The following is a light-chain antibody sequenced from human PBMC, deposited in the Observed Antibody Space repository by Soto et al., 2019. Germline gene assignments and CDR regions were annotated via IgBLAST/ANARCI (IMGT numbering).Light chain of an antibody. CDR1: ESVTSS. CDR2: AAS. V-gene: IGKV3-15*01. J-gene: IGKJ1*01. Sequence: EIVMTQSPATLSVSPGDRATLSCRASESVTSSSAWYQQKPGQPPRLLIYAASTRATDVPARFSGGGSETEFTLTISSLQSEDFAVYFCQQYNIWPLWTFGQGTKVHIK. CDR3: QQYNIWPLWT.